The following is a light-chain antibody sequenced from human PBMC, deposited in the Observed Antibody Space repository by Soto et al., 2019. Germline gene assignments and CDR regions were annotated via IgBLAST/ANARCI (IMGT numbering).Light chain of an antibody. J-gene: IGKJ5*01. CDR3: QQYGSSPRIT. CDR1: QSITSSY. CDR2: GAS. V-gene: IGKV3-20*01. Sequence: EIALTQSPGTLSLSPGDRATLSCLTSQSITSSYLAWYQQKPGQAPRLLIYGASRRATGIPDRFSGSGSGADFTLTISRLEPEDFAVYYCQQYGSSPRITFGQGTRLEIK.